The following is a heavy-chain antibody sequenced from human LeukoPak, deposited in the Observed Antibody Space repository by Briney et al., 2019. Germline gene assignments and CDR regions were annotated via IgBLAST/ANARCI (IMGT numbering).Heavy chain of an antibody. CDR1: GFTFDDYA. CDR2: ISGDGGST. D-gene: IGHD3-3*01. CDR3: AKDISNYDFWSGFYT. J-gene: IGHJ5*02. Sequence: GGSLRLSCAASGFTFDDYAMHWVRQAPGKGLESVSLISGDGGSTYYADSVKGRFTISRDNSKNSLYLQMNSLRTEDTALYYCAKDISNYDFWSGFYTWGQGTLVTVSS. V-gene: IGHV3-43*02.